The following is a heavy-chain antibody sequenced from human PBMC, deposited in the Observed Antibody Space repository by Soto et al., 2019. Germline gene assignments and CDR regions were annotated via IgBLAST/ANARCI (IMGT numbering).Heavy chain of an antibody. CDR1: SFTFSTFG. V-gene: IGHV3-23*01. CDR2: ISGGGANT. CDR3: AKDSYSDFWSGHYYYFDF. Sequence: GGSLRLSCAASSFTFSTFGMSWVRQAPGKGLEWVAAISGGGANTYYADSVKGLFTISRDNSKNTLYLQMDSLRAEDTVIYFCAKDSYSDFWSGHYYYFDFWGQGTLVTVSS. J-gene: IGHJ4*02. D-gene: IGHD3-3*01.